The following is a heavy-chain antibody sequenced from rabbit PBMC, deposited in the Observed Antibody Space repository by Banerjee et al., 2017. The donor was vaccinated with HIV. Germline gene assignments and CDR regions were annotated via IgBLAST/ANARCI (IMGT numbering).Heavy chain of an antibody. V-gene: IGHV1S45*01. CDR3: ARDQAGLGVYFAL. D-gene: IGHD4-1*01. Sequence: QEQLEESGGDLVKPEGSLTLTCTASGFSFSGSYWPCWVRQAPGRGLEWIACIDAGSSGSAGYASWAKGRFTISKTSSTTVTLQMTSLTVADTATYLCARDQAGLGVYFALWGQGTLVTVS. CDR1: GFSFSGSYW. J-gene: IGHJ4*01. CDR2: IDAGSSGSA.